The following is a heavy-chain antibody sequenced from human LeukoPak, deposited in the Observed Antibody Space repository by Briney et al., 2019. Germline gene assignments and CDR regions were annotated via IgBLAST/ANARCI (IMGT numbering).Heavy chain of an antibody. CDR1: GYTFTAYY. D-gene: IGHD3-22*01. CDR2: INPNSGGT. V-gene: IGHV1-2*02. J-gene: IGHJ3*02. CDR3: WYYYDSSNAVVNAFDI. Sequence: ASVKVSCKASGYTFTAYYMHWVRQAPGQGLEWMGWINPNSGGTNYAQKFQGRVTMTRDTSISTAYMELSRLRSDDTAVYYCWYYYDSSNAVVNAFDIWGQGAMVTVSS.